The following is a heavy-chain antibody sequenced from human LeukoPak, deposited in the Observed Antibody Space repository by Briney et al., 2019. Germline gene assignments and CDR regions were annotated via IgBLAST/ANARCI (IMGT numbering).Heavy chain of an antibody. D-gene: IGHD3-16*02. Sequence: ASVKVSCKASGYSFTSHYMHWVRQAPGQGLEWLGLINPSGSSTLYAQKFQGRVTMTRDMSTTTDYMELSSLRSEDAAVYYCARDNSVGDIAWWFDPWGQGTLVTVSS. CDR3: ARDNSVGDIAWWFDP. V-gene: IGHV1-46*01. CDR1: GYSFTSHY. J-gene: IGHJ5*02. CDR2: INPSGSST.